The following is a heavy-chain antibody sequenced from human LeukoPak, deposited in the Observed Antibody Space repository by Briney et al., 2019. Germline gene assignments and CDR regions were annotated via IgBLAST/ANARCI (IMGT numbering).Heavy chain of an antibody. CDR1: AYTFTGYY. Sequence: ASVKVSCKASAYTFTGYYMHWVRQAPGQGLEWMGWMNPHSDNTGYAQKFMGRITLTRNTSTSVAYMELTNLRSEDTAVYFCARGRRDVFDIWGQGTAVIVS. J-gene: IGHJ3*02. CDR2: MNPHSDNT. V-gene: IGHV1-8*03. CDR3: ARGRRDVFDI.